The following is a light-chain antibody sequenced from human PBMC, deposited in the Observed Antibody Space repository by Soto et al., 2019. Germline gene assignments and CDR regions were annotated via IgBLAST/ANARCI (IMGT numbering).Light chain of an antibody. CDR1: QSVRSN. Sequence: EIVMTQSPGTLSASPGERATLSCRASQSVRSNLAWYQQKPGQSPRLLIYDASNRATGIPARFSGSGSGTDFTLTISSLEPEDFAVYYCQQRSNWPITFGQGTRLEIK. V-gene: IGKV3-11*01. J-gene: IGKJ5*01. CDR2: DAS. CDR3: QQRSNWPIT.